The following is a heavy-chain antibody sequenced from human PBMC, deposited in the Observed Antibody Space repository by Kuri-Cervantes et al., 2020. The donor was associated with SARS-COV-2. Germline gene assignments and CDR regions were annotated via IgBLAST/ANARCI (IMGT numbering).Heavy chain of an antibody. CDR1: GFTVSSNY. V-gene: IGHV3-23*01. D-gene: IGHD6-13*01. Sequence: GGSLRLSCAASGFTVSSNYMSWVRQAPGKGLEWVPAISGSGGSTYCADSVKGRLTISRDNSKNTLYLQMNSLRAEDPAVYYCAKSRWQQLSWLDYWGQGTLVTVSS. J-gene: IGHJ4*02. CDR2: ISGSGGST. CDR3: AKSRWQQLSWLDY.